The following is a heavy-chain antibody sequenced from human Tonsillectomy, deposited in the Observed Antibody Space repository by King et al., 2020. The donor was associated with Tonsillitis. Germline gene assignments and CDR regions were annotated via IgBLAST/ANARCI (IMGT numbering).Heavy chain of an antibody. CDR2: ISAYNGKT. Sequence: QVQLVESGAEVKKPGASVKVSCKASGYTFTSYAISWVRQAPGQGLEWMGWISAYNGKTNYAQNFQGRVTMTTDTSTNTAYMELRSLRSDDTAVYYCASDSRDYDSSGYFDYWGQGTLVTVSS. CDR3: ASDSRDYDSSGYFDY. CDR1: GYTFTSYA. J-gene: IGHJ4*02. V-gene: IGHV1-18*01. D-gene: IGHD3-22*01.